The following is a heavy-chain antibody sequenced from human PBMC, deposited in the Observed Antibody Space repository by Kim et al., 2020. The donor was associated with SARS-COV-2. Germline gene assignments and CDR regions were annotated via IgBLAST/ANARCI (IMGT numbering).Heavy chain of an antibody. CDR2: INPSGGST. Sequence: ASVKVSCKASGYTFTSYYIHWVRQAPGQGLEWMGIINPSGGSTTYAQRFQGRVTMTRDTSTSTVYMELSSLRSEDTAVYYCARAWVVPANWFDPWGQGTLVIVSS. CDR3: ARAWVVPANWFDP. D-gene: IGHD5-18*01. CDR1: GYTFTSYY. V-gene: IGHV1-46*01. J-gene: IGHJ5*02.